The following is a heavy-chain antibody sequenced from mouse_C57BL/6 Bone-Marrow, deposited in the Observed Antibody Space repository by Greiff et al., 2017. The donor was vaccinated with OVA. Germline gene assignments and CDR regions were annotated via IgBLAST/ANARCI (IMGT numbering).Heavy chain of an antibody. D-gene: IGHD2-5*01. V-gene: IGHV2-2*01. CDR1: GFSLTSYG. Sequence: QVQLKESGPGLVQPSQSLSITCPVSGFSLTSYGVHWVRQSPGKGLEWLGVIWSGGSTDYNAAFISRLGISKDNSKSQVFFKMNSLQADDTAIYYCRYSNFAMDYWGQGTSVTVSS. CDR3: RYSNFAMDY. CDR2: IWSGGST. J-gene: IGHJ4*01.